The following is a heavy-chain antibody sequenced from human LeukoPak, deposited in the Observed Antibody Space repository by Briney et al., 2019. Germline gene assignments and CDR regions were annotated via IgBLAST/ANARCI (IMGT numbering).Heavy chain of an antibody. Sequence: PGGSLRLSCAASGFTFSSYAMSWARQAPGKGLEWVSAISGSGGSTYYADSVKGRFTISRDNSKNTLYLQMNSLRAEDTAVYYCAKRSGYGDYSYNWFDPWGQGTLVTVSS. CDR2: ISGSGGST. V-gene: IGHV3-23*01. D-gene: IGHD4-17*01. CDR3: AKRSGYGDYSYNWFDP. J-gene: IGHJ5*02. CDR1: GFTFSSYA.